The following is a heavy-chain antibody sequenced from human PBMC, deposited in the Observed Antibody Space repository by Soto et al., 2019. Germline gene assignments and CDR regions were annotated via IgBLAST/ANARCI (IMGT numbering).Heavy chain of an antibody. D-gene: IGHD6-19*01. V-gene: IGHV1-3*01. CDR1: GYTYISYS. J-gene: IGHJ5*02. Sequence: ASVKVSCKASGYTYISYSMHWVRQAPGQRLEWMGWINVGNGNTKYSQKFQGRVTITRDTSASTAYMELSSLRSEDTAVYYCARDNRRYSSGFDPWGQGTLVTVSS. CDR3: ARDNRRYSSGFDP. CDR2: INVGNGNT.